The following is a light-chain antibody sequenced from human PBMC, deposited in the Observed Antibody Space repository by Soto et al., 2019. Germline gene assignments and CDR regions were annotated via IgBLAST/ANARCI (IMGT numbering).Light chain of an antibody. J-gene: IGKJ1*01. V-gene: IGKV1-27*01. Sequence: DVQMTQSPTSLSASVGDRVTITCRASQAISNYVAWYRQKPGQVPDLLIYAASTLHSGVPSRFSGSGSGTAFTLTISGLLSEDFAIYYCQQYSKWPPWTFGPGTRLETK. CDR3: QQYSKWPPWT. CDR1: QAISNY. CDR2: AAS.